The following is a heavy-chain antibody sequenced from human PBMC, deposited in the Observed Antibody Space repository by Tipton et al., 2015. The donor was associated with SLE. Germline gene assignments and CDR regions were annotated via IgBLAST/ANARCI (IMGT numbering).Heavy chain of an antibody. CDR2: ITGSGATA. J-gene: IGHJ4*02. D-gene: IGHD6-13*01. CDR1: GFTFSRHA. V-gene: IGHV3-23*01. Sequence: SLRLSCAVSGFTFSRHAMSWVRQAPGKGLEWVSTITGSGATAYYADSVKGRFTISRDNSNNTLYLQMNSLRAEDTAIYYCARVNEPAGTDFYFDYWGQGTLVTVSS. CDR3: ARVNEPAGTDFYFDY.